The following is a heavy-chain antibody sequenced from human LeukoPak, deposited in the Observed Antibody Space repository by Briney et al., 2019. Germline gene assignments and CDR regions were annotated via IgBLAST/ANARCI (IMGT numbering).Heavy chain of an antibody. CDR1: GFTFSSYS. D-gene: IGHD2-15*01. J-gene: IGHJ5*02. CDR3: EKKRVAASFWSAP. Sequence: GGSLRLSCAASGFTFSSYSMNWVRQAPGKGLEWVSSISSSSSYIYYADSVKGRFTISRDNAKNSLYLQMNSLRAEDTAVYYCEKKRVAASFWSAPGGKGTLVPVP. CDR2: ISSSSSYI. V-gene: IGHV3-21*01.